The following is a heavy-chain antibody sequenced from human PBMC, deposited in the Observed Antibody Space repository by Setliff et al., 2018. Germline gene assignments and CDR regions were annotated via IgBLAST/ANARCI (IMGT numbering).Heavy chain of an antibody. CDR2: INADGTIT. V-gene: IGHV3-74*01. J-gene: IGHJ1*01. CDR3: ASSSGWIPWIQH. D-gene: IGHD3-10*01. Sequence: PGGSLRLSCEAPGFMFSQSWMRWVRQPPGKEVVWVSSINADGTITNYADSVKGRFTISRDNAKNSLFLQMNNLRAEDTALYYCASSSGWIPWIQHWGPGTLVTVSS. CDR1: GFMFSQSW.